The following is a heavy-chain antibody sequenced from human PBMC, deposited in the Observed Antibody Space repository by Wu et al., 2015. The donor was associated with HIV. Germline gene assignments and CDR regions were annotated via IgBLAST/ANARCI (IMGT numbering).Heavy chain of an antibody. D-gene: IGHD1-26*01. CDR2: ISAYNGNT. CDR1: GYTFTSYG. V-gene: IGHV1-18*01. CDR3: ARGRKKNPQTXVGATTDFDY. J-gene: IGHJ4*03. Sequence: QVQLVQSGAEVKKPGASVKVSCKASGYTFTSYGISWVRQAPGQGLEWMGWISAYNGNTNYAQKLQGRVTMTTDTSTSTAYMELRSLRSDDTAVYYCARGRKKNPQTXVGATTDFDYWARDAGHRLL.